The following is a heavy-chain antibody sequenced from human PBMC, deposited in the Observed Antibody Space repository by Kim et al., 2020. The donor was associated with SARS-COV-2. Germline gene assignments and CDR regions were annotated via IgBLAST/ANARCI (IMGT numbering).Heavy chain of an antibody. Sequence: GGSLRLSCAASGFTFSSYGMHWVRQAPGKGLEWVAVIWYDGSNKYYADSVKGRFTISRDNSKNTLYLQMNSLRAEDTAVYYCARDDYGSWSRGMDVWGQVTTVPVSS. CDR3: ARDDYGSWSRGMDV. V-gene: IGHV3-33*01. CDR2: IWYDGSNK. J-gene: IGHJ6*02. D-gene: IGHD3-10*01. CDR1: GFTFSSYG.